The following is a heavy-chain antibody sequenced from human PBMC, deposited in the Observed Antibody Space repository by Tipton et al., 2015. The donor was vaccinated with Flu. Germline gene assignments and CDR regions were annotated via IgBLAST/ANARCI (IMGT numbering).Heavy chain of an antibody. CDR2: VYYSGST. Sequence: LRLSCTVSGGSISSYYWSWIRQPPGKGLEWIGYVYYSGSTNYNPSLKSRVTISVDTSKNQFSLKLNSVTAADTAVYYCARGLRVLDVWGQGPTVTVSS. J-gene: IGHJ6*02. V-gene: IGHV4-59*01. CDR3: ARGLRVLDV. CDR1: GGSISSYY. D-gene: IGHD2-15*01.